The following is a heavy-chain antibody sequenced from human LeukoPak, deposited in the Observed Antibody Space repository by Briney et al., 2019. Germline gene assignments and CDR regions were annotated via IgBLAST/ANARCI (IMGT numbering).Heavy chain of an antibody. CDR3: AREGGSSWYSSVHWFDP. V-gene: IGHV1-8*01. CDR2: MNPNSGNT. D-gene: IGHD6-13*01. Sequence: ASVKVSCKASGYTFTSYDINWVRQATGQGLEWMGWMNPNSGNTAYAQKFQGRVTMTRNTSISTAYMELSSLRSEDTAVYYCAREGGSSWYSSVHWFDPWGQGTLVTVSS. CDR1: GYTFTSYD. J-gene: IGHJ5*02.